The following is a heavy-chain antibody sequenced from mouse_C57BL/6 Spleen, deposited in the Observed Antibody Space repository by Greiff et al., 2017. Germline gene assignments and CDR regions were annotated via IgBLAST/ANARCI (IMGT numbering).Heavy chain of an antibody. CDR3: ARDSGYAMDY. J-gene: IGHJ4*01. V-gene: IGHV1-55*01. D-gene: IGHD3-2*02. CDR2: IYPSSGST. Sequence: QVQLQQPGAELVKPGASVKMSCKASGYTFTSYWITWVKQRPGQGLEWIGDIYPSSGSTSYNEKFKSQATLTVDTSSSTAYMQLRSLTSEDSAVYYCARDSGYAMDYWGQGTSVTVSS. CDR1: GYTFTSYW.